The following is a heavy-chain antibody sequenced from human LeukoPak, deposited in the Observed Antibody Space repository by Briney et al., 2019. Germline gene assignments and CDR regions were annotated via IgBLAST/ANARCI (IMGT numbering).Heavy chain of an antibody. Sequence: GGSLRLSCAASGFTFSTYWMTWVRQAPGKGLEWVANIKEGGSEKYYVDSVKGRFTISRDNAKNTLYLQMNSLRAEDTAVYYCARVGGSSDFDYWGQGTLVTVSS. CDR2: IKEGGSEK. V-gene: IGHV3-7*01. CDR3: ARVGGSSDFDY. D-gene: IGHD3-10*01. CDR1: GFTFSTYW. J-gene: IGHJ4*02.